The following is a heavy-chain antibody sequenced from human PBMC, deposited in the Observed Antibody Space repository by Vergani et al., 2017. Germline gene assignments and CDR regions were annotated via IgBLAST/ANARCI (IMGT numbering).Heavy chain of an antibody. CDR3: ARAPYYYDNRYLLPYYYYGMDV. CDR2: ISSSGSTI. D-gene: IGHD3-22*01. Sequence: EVQLVESGGGLVQPGGSLRLSCAASGFTFSSYEMNWVRQAPGKGLEWVSYISSSGSTIYYADSVKGRFTISRDNAKNSLYLQMNSLRAEDTAVYYCARAPYYYDNRYLLPYYYYGMDVWGQGTTVTVSS. V-gene: IGHV3-48*03. CDR1: GFTFSSYE. J-gene: IGHJ6*02.